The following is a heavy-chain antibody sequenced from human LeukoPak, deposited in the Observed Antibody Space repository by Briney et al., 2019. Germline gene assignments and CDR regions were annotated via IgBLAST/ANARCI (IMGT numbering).Heavy chain of an antibody. D-gene: IGHD3-22*01. CDR3: AKAPYDSSGYYYFDY. Sequence: GGSLRLSCAASGFTFSSYAMSWVRQAPGKGLEWVSAISGSGGSTYYADSVKGRFTISRDNSKNTLYLQMNSLRAEDTAVYYCAKAPYDSSGYYYFDYWGQGTLVTVSS. J-gene: IGHJ4*02. V-gene: IGHV3-23*01. CDR2: ISGSGGST. CDR1: GFTFSSYA.